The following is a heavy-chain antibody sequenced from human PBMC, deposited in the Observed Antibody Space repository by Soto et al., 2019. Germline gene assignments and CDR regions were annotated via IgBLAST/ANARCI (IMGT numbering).Heavy chain of an antibody. D-gene: IGHD3-22*01. J-gene: IGHJ4*02. Sequence: SETLSLTSAVSGGSISSVGYSWSWIRQPPGKGLEWIGYIYHSGSTYYNPSLKSRVTISVDRSKNQFSLKLSSVTAADTAVYYCASGRRYPPQTYYYDSSGYTLSYWGQGTLVTVS. CDR3: ASGRRYPPQTYYYDSSGYTLSY. CDR2: IYHSGST. V-gene: IGHV4-30-2*01. CDR1: GGSISSVGYS.